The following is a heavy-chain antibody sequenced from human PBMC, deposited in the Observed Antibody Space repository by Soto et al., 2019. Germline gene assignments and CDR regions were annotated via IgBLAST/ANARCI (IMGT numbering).Heavy chain of an antibody. D-gene: IGHD6-19*01. CDR1: GASISTNNW. J-gene: IGHJ4*02. CDR3: ARSDGWHALHS. CDR2: IYQSGST. Sequence: QVQLQESGPGLVKPSGTLSLTCAVSGASISTNNWWSWVRQPPGKGLEWIGEIYQSGSTSYNPSLKSRVTISVDKSKKQFSLKLSSVTAADTAVYYCARSDGWHALHSWGQGTLVTVSS. V-gene: IGHV4-4*02.